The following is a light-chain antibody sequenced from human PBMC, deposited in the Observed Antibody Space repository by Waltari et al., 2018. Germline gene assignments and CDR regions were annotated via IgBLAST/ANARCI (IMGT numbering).Light chain of an antibody. CDR3: SSYAGSSKGV. CDR1: SSDVGNYKR. V-gene: IGLV2-23*02. Sequence: QSALTQPASVSGSPGPSITISCTGTSSDVGNYKRVSWYQQHPGKAPKLMIYAVSQRPSGVSYRFSGSKSVDMASLTISGLQPEDEAEYFCSSYAGSSKGVFGGGTKVTVL. CDR2: AVS. J-gene: IGLJ2*01.